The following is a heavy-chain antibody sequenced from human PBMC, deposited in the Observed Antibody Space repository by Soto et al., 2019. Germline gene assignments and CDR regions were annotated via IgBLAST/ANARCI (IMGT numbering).Heavy chain of an antibody. CDR1: GFTFTSYA. CDR3: ARVPPWGNSAGYYYLHHYDS. Sequence: ASVNTFCKSSGFTFTSYAIHWLRQAPGQRPQWMGWINGGSGNTKYSQDFQGRVTFTRDTFATTAYLELSRLRSQDTAVYYCARVPPWGNSAGYYYLHHYDSWGQGTPVTVSS. CDR2: INGGSGNT. V-gene: IGHV1-3*01. D-gene: IGHD3-10*01. J-gene: IGHJ4*02.